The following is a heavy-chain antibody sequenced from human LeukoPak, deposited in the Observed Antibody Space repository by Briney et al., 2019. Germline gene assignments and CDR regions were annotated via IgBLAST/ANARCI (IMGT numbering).Heavy chain of an antibody. CDR2: ISWNRGSI. D-gene: IGHD5-24*01. J-gene: IGHJ4*02. CDR3: AATGGGGDGYT. Sequence: GGSLRLSCAASGFTFDDYAMHWVRQAPGKGLEWASGISWNRGSIGYADSVKGRFTISSDNAKNSLYLQMNSLRAEDTALYYCAATGGGGDGYTWGQGTLVTVSS. V-gene: IGHV3-9*01. CDR1: GFTFDDYA.